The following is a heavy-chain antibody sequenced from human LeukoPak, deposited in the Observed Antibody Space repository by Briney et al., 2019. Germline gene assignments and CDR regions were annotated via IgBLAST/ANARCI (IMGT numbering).Heavy chain of an antibody. CDR3: AKVFRRGGTIDY. D-gene: IGHD3-10*01. Sequence: GGSLRLSCAASGFTFNSYGMSWVRQSPGKGLGWVSVISGSGGSTYYADSVKGRFTISRDNSKNTLYLQMNSLRAEDTAVYYCAKVFRRGGTIDYWGQGTLVTVSS. J-gene: IGHJ4*02. V-gene: IGHV3-23*01. CDR1: GFTFNSYG. CDR2: ISGSGGST.